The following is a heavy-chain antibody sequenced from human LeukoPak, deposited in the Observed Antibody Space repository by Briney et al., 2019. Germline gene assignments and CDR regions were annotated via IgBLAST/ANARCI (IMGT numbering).Heavy chain of an antibody. CDR1: GVTFSSYA. V-gene: IGHV1-69*05. CDR2: IITIVGTA. Sequence: GGSVKVSCKASGVTFSSYAISWVRQAPGQGLEWMGRIITIVGTAHYDKKFQGRVTVTTDESTSTAYMELSSMRCEDTAVYYCARDDYGNNWFDPWGQGTLVTVSS. D-gene: IGHD4-17*01. J-gene: IGHJ5*02. CDR3: ARDDYGNNWFDP.